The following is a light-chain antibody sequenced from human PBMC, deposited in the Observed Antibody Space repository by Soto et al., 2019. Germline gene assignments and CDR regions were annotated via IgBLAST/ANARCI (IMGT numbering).Light chain of an antibody. CDR2: EVS. V-gene: IGLV2-8*01. J-gene: IGLJ2*01. CDR1: SSDVGAYNY. Sequence: QSALTQPPSASGSPGQSVTISGTGTSSDVGAYNYVSWDQQHRGKAPKLMIYEVSKRPSGVSDRFSGTKSGNTASLTVSGLQADDEADYYCSSYAGSSIVVFGGGTKLTIL. CDR3: SSYAGSSIVV.